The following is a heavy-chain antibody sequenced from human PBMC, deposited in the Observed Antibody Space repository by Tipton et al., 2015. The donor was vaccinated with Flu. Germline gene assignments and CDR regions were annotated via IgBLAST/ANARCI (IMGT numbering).Heavy chain of an antibody. V-gene: IGHV1-2*02. D-gene: IGHD2-15*01. CDR2: INPDSGGT. CDR3: AKDGVAATDY. J-gene: IGHJ4*02. Sequence: QLVQSGAEVKKPGASVKVSCKASGYTFNIYYIHWVRQAPGQGLELMGWINPDSGGTYYAQKFQGRVTMTRDTAIRTVYMELSSLRSDDTAVYYCAKDGVAATDYWGQGTLVTVSS. CDR1: GYTFNIYY.